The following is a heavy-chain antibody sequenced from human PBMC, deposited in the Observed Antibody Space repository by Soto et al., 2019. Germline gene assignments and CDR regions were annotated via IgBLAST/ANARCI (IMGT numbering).Heavy chain of an antibody. J-gene: IGHJ6*02. CDR2: INPIFGTT. CDR1: GYTFTGYY. CDR3: ARRRSVAAAQRGDYYYYYGMDV. Sequence: ASVKVSCKASGYTFTGYYIHWVRQAPGQGLDWMGRINPIFGTTNYAQKFQGRVTITTDTSTSTAYMELSSLRSEDTAVYYCARRRSVAAAQRGDYYYYYGMDVWGQGTTVTVSS. D-gene: IGHD6-13*01. V-gene: IGHV1-46*01.